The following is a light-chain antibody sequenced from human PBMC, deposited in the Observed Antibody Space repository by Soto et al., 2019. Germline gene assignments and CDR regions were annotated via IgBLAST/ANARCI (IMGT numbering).Light chain of an antibody. J-gene: IGLJ2*01. CDR3: SSYAASNNWV. Sequence: QSVLTQPPSASGSPGQSVTISCTGTSSDVGRYNYVSWYQQYPGKAPKLMIYEVIKRPSGVPARFSGSRSGNTASLTVSGLQAEDEADYYCSSYAASNNWVFGGGTKLTVL. CDR1: SSDVGRYNY. V-gene: IGLV2-8*01. CDR2: EVI.